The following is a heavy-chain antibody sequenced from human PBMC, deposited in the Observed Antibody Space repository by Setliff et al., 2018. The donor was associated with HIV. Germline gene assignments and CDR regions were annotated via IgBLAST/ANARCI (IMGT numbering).Heavy chain of an antibody. D-gene: IGHD6-6*01. CDR3: ARDRERGQYSSSAVGGYYYYYMDV. V-gene: IGHV1-24*01. CDR1: GYTLTEVS. J-gene: IGHJ6*03. Sequence: ASVKVSCKVSGYTLTEVSIHWVRQAPGKGLEWMGYFDPEDGETVHAQKFQGRVTMTEDTSTDTAYMELSGLRSEDTAVYYCARDRERGQYSSSAVGGYYYYYMDVWGKGTTVTVSS. CDR2: FDPEDGET.